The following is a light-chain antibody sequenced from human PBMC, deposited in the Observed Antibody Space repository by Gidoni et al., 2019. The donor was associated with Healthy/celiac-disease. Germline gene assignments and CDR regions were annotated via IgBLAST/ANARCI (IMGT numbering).Light chain of an antibody. J-gene: IGKJ4*01. CDR1: QSVSSY. CDR3: RRSSNGPPT. CDR2: DES. Sequence: EIVLTQSPATLSLSPGERATLPCRASQSVSSYLPWYKQKPGQPPSPLNYDESNRATGVPASCSGGGSGTNLTLTISGLEPEDFEVYYCRRSSNGPPTFGGGTKVEIK. V-gene: IGKV3-11*01.